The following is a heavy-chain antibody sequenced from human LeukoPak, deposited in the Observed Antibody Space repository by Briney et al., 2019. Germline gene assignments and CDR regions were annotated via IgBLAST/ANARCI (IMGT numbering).Heavy chain of an antibody. Sequence: GASVKVSCKASGGTFSSYAISWVRQAPGQGLEWMGGIIPIFGTANYAQKFQGRVTITRDTSASTAYMELSSLRSEDTAVYYCARGTVPTYYYDSSGYPLGYWGQGTLVTVSS. CDR3: ARGTVPTYYYDSSGYPLGY. J-gene: IGHJ4*02. V-gene: IGHV1-69*05. CDR1: GGTFSSYA. D-gene: IGHD3-22*01. CDR2: IIPIFGTA.